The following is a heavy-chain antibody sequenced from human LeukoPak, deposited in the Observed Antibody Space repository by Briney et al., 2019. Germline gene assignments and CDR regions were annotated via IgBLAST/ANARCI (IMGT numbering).Heavy chain of an antibody. D-gene: IGHD6-19*01. CDR2: LVYDERS. Sequence: GGSLRLSCAASGSPFSSYGMHWVRQAPGKGLEWVARLVYDERSDYANSVKGRFSISRDNSKNTLFLDMSDLRVEDTAVYYCARDLSAAFDFWGQGVLVTVSS. CDR3: ARDLSAAFDF. V-gene: IGHV3-33*05. J-gene: IGHJ4*02. CDR1: GSPFSSYG.